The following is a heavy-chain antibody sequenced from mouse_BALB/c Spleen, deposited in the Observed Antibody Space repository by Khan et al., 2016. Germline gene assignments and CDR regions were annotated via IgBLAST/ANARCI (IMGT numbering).Heavy chain of an antibody. V-gene: IGHV9-2-1*01. CDR1: GYTFTDYS. D-gene: IGHD1-1*01. Sequence: QVQLVQSGPELKKPGESVKISCKASGYTFTDYSMHWVKQAPGKGLKWMGWINTATGEPTYADDFKGRFAFSLETSASTAYLEINNLKNEDSATYFCASSTVVAGNYYAMDYWGQRTSVTISS. CDR3: ASSTVVAGNYYAMDY. CDR2: INTATGEP. J-gene: IGHJ4*01.